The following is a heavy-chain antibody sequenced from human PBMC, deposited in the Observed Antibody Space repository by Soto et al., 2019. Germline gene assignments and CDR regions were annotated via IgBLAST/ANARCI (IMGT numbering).Heavy chain of an antibody. J-gene: IGHJ5*02. V-gene: IGHV1-18*01. CDR1: GYTFTSYG. CDR2: NSTYNGNT. D-gene: IGHD3-9*01. Sequence: GASVKVSCKASGYTFTSYGINWVRQAPGQGHEWKKWNSTYNGNTNYAQKLQGRVTMTTDTSTSTAYMELRSLRSDDTAVYYCARVFYDILTGYPGHQVSWFDPWGQGTLVTVSS. CDR3: ARVFYDILTGYPGHQVSWFDP.